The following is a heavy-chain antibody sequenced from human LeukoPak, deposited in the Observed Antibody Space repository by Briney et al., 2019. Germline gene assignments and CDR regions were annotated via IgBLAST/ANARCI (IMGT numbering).Heavy chain of an antibody. J-gene: IGHJ4*02. Sequence: GGSLRLSCAASGFTFSSYGMNCGGRAPGEGVEWVSYISSDSSTIYYAESVKGRFTISRDNATNSLYLQMNSLRDEDTAVYYCSTWFGELAWGLFDYWGQGTLVTVSS. CDR2: ISSDSSTI. D-gene: IGHD3-10*01. CDR1: GFTFSSYG. V-gene: IGHV3-48*02. CDR3: STWFGELAWGLFDY.